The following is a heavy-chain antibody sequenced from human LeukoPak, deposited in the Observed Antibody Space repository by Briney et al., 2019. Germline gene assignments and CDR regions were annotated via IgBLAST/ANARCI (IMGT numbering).Heavy chain of an antibody. V-gene: IGHV4-4*07. Sequence: SETLSLTCNVFGVSLSNYFWSWLRQPAGKGLEWIGRFYASGTTYYNPSLRSRVTLSMDTSKNHFSLKLTSVTAADTAVYYCARTHCGGGSCDTFDPWGQGTLVTVSS. CDR2: FYASGTT. CDR1: GVSLSNYF. CDR3: ARTHCGGGSCDTFDP. J-gene: IGHJ5*02. D-gene: IGHD2-21*01.